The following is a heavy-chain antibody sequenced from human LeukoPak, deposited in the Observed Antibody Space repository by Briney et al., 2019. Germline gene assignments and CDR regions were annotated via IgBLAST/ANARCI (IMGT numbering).Heavy chain of an antibody. V-gene: IGHV3-23*01. D-gene: IGHD6-19*01. Sequence: GGCLKLSWAAAGFTCGDYAVSRVRKAPGRGLELGSSMSGSGGSTYYADSVKGRFTICRENSKNTLYLKMSNLRAADTALYYCAKNQGQWLVPVDYWGQGTLVTVSS. CDR1: GFTCGDYA. CDR3: AKNQGQWLVPVDY. J-gene: IGHJ4*02. CDR2: MSGSGGST.